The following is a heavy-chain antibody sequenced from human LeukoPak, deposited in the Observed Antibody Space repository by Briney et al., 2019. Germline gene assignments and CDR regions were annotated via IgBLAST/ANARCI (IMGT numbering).Heavy chain of an antibody. V-gene: IGHV3-23*01. J-gene: IGHJ4*02. CDR1: GFTFSTYA. CDR3: AKVSGYTSGWYVDFDC. CDR2: INGGGGST. D-gene: IGHD6-19*01. Sequence: PGGSLRLSCAASGFTFSTYAVNWVRQASGKGLEWFSGINGGGGSTYCADSVKGRFTISRDNSKNTLYLQMSSLRAEDTAVYCCAKVSGYTSGWYVDFDCWGQGSLVTVSS.